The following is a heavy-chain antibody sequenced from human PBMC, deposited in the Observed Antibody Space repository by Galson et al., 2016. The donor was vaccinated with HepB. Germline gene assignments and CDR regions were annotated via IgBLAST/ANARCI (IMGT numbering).Heavy chain of an antibody. D-gene: IGHD3-16*01. CDR1: AGSISSGDYY. V-gene: IGHV4-30-4*01. CDR2: IYYSGIS. Sequence: ILSLTCTVAAGSISSGDYYWSWIRQPPGKGLEGVGYIYYSGISYYMASLKSPATMSVDTSKNQFSLELISVTAADTAIYYCAREMGSWSQGTLVTVSS. J-gene: IGHJ5*02. CDR3: AREMGS.